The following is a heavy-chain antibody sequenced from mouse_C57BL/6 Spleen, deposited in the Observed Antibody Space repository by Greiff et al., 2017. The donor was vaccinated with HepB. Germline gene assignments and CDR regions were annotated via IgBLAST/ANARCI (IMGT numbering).Heavy chain of an antibody. CDR2: IHPNYGTT. J-gene: IGHJ2*01. V-gene: IGHV1-39*01. CDR1: GYSFTDYN. CDR3: ASQVHFDY. Sequence: EVKLQESGPELVKPGASVKISCKASGYSFTDYNMHWVKQSHGKSLEWIGVIHPNYGTTSYNQKFKGKATLTVDQSSSTAYMQLNSLTSEDSAVYYGASQVHFDYWGQGTTHTVSS.